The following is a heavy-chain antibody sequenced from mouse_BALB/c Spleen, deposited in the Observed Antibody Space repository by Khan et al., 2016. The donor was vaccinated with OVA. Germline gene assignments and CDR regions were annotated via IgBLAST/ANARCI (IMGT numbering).Heavy chain of an antibody. V-gene: IGHV1-7*01. Sequence: QVQLQQSGAELAKPGASVKMSCKASGYTFSTYWIHWVKQRPGQGLEWIGYINSSSGYTYYNPRFNDKATLTADKSSSTAYMQLSSLTSEDSAVYYCARDRIDYWGQGTTLTVSS. J-gene: IGHJ2*01. CDR3: ARDRIDY. CDR1: GYTFSTYW. CDR2: INSSSGYT.